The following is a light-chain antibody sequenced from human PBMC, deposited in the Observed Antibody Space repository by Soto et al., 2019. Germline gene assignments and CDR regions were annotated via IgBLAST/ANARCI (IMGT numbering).Light chain of an antibody. J-gene: IGKJ2*01. Sequence: EIVLTQSPATVSLSPGESATLSCRASQNIHSFLAWYQQRPGQAPRLLIYDASFRATAIPARFNGSGSGTDFTLTITRLEPEDFAVYYCQQRLFWPLFTFCQGTRLEIK. CDR3: QQRLFWPLFT. CDR2: DAS. V-gene: IGKV3-11*01. CDR1: QNIHSF.